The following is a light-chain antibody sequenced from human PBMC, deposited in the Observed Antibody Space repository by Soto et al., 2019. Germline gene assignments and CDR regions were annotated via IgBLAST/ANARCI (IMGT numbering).Light chain of an antibody. V-gene: IGKV3-15*01. J-gene: IGKJ2*01. Sequence: EIVMTQSPATLSVSPGERATLSCRASQTVSSFLAWYQQKPGQAPRLLIYGASTRATGIPARFSGSGSGTEFTLTISSLQSEDFAVYHCQQYNNWPRTFGQGTKVDIK. CDR3: QQYNNWPRT. CDR1: QTVSSF. CDR2: GAS.